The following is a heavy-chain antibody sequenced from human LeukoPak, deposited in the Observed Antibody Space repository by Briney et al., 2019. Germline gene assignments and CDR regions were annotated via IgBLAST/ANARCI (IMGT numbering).Heavy chain of an antibody. CDR1: GFTFSSYS. D-gene: IGHD3-10*01. Sequence: KAGGSLRLSCAASGFTFSSYSMNWVRQAPGKGLEWVSPISSSSYIYYADSVKGRFTISRDNAKNSLYLQMNSLRAEDTAVYYCARETYGSGTYYFDYWGQGTLVTVSS. CDR2: ISSSSYI. V-gene: IGHV3-21*01. J-gene: IGHJ4*02. CDR3: ARETYGSGTYYFDY.